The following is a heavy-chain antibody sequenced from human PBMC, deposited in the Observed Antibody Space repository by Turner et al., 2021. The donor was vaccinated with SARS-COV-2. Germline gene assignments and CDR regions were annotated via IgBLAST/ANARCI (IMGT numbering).Heavy chain of an antibody. Sequence: EVQLLESGGGLVQPGGSLNLSCAASGFTFSSYTMTWVRQAPGKGLQWVSAIRGSGSGTYYADSVKGRFTISRDNSKSTLYLQMSSLRAEDTAIYYCAKDVGVASLVGATADYWGQGTLVTVSS. CDR3: AKDVGVASLVGATADY. CDR1: GFTFSSYT. CDR2: IRGSGSGT. J-gene: IGHJ4*01. V-gene: IGHV3-23*01. D-gene: IGHD1-26*01.